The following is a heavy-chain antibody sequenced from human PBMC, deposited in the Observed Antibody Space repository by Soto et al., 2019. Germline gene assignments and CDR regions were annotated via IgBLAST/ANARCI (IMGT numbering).Heavy chain of an antibody. CDR3: ARVPDV. CDR2: IYHSGST. Sequence: SGTLSLTCAVCGGSISSGGYSWTWIRQPPGKGLEWIGYIYHSGSTYYNPSLKSRVTISVDRSKNQFSLKLSSVTAADTAVYNCARVPDVWGQGTTVTVSS. J-gene: IGHJ6*02. CDR1: GGSISSGGYS. V-gene: IGHV4-30-2*01.